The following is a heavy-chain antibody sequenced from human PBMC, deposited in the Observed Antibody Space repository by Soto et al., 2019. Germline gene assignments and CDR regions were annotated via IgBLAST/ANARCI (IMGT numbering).Heavy chain of an antibody. CDR2: ISPYSGNT. CDR3: AIDCSYPSGGIDY. D-gene: IGHD6-25*01. Sequence: QVQLVQSGAGVKKPGASVKVSCKASGYSFSNYGISWVRQAPGQGLEWMGWISPYSGNTKYAQLLQGRVNMTTDTSTSTAYMERRSLRSDGTAVYYCAIDCSYPSGGIDYWGPGTVVTVSS. V-gene: IGHV1-18*01. J-gene: IGHJ4*02. CDR1: GYSFSNYG.